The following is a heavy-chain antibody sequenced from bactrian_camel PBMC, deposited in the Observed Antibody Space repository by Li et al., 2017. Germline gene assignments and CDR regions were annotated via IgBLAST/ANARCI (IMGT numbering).Heavy chain of an antibody. D-gene: IGHD6*01. CDR1: RHTAC. V-gene: IGHV3S45*01. CDR2: SHTGGRTT. Sequence: VQLVESGGGSVQAGGSLNLSCTASRHTACMGWFRQAPGGEREGVATSHTGGRTTYYADSVKGRFTISQDNVKNTLYLQMNSLKPEDTAMYYCAGSWAMDCYDRSWFSFGYWGQGTQVTVS. CDR3: AGSWAMDCYDRSWFSFGY. J-gene: IGHJ6*01.